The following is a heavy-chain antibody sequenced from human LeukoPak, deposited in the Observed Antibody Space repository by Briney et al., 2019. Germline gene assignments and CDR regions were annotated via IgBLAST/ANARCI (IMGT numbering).Heavy chain of an antibody. V-gene: IGHV1-69*05. CDR3: ARGLLTVTSIDYYYYYMDV. Sequence: ASVKVSCKASGGTFSSYAISWVRQAPGQGLEWMGGIIPIFGTANYAQKFQGRVTITTDESTSTAYMELSSLRSEDTAVYYCARGLLTVTSIDYYYYYMDVWGKGTTVTVSS. CDR1: GGTFSSYA. CDR2: IIPIFGTA. J-gene: IGHJ6*03. D-gene: IGHD4-17*01.